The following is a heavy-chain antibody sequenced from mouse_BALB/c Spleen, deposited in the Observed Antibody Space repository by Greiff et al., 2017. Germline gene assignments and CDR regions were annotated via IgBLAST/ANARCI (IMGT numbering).Heavy chain of an antibody. Sequence: DVHLVESGGGLVKPGGSLKLSCAASGFTFSDYYMYWVRQTPEKRLEWVATISDGGSYTYYPDSVKGRFTISRDNAKNNLYLQMSSLKSEDTAMYYCARDGNYGSSYDAMDYWGQGTSVTVSS. CDR2: ISDGGSYT. J-gene: IGHJ4*01. D-gene: IGHD1-1*01. CDR3: ARDGNYGSSYDAMDY. CDR1: GFTFSDYY. V-gene: IGHV5-4*02.